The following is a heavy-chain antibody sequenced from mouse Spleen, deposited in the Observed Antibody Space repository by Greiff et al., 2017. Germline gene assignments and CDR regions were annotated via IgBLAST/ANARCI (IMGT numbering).Heavy chain of an antibody. CDR3: ARPVVATYYWYFDV. J-gene: IGHJ1*01. Sequence: VKLMESGAELARPGASVKMSCKASGYTFTSYTMHWVKQRPGQGLEWIGYINPSSGYTKYNQKFKDKATLTADKSSSTAYMQLSSLTSEDSAVYYCARPVVATYYWYFDVWGAGTTVTVSS. CDR2: INPSSGYT. CDR1: GYTFTSYT. V-gene: IGHV1-4*01. D-gene: IGHD1-1*01.